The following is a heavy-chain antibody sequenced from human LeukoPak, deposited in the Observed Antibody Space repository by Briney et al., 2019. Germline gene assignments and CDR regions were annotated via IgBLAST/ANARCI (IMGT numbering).Heavy chain of an antibody. Sequence: GGSLRLSCVASGFTFSSYSMNWVRQAPGEGLEWFSSISSSSSYIYYADSVKGRFTISRDNAKNSLYLQMNSLRAEDTAVYYCARDGGAVAVTLIDYWGQGTLVTVSS. CDR3: ARDGGAVAVTLIDY. CDR2: ISSSSSYI. CDR1: GFTFSSYS. V-gene: IGHV3-21*01. J-gene: IGHJ4*02. D-gene: IGHD6-19*01.